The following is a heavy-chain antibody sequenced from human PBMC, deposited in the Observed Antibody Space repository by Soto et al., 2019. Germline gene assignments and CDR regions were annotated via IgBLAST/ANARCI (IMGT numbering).Heavy chain of an antibody. J-gene: IGHJ4*02. CDR1: GFTFSNAW. V-gene: IGHV3-15*01. CDR3: TTEGVVTHLVGFDY. D-gene: IGHD3-3*01. Sequence: EVQLVESGGGLVKPGGSLRLSCAASGFTFSNAWMSWVRQAPGTGLEWVGRIKSKTDGGTTDYAAPVKGRFTISRDDSKNTLHLQMNSLKTEDTAVYYCTTEGVVTHLVGFDYWGQGTLVTFSS. CDR2: IKSKTDGGTT.